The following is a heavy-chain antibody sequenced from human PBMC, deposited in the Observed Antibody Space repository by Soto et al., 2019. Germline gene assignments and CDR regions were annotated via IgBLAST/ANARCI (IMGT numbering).Heavy chain of an antibody. CDR1: GGSFSGYY. D-gene: IGHD6-19*01. Sequence: SETLSLTCAVYGGSFSGYYWSWIRQPPGKGLEWIGEINHSGSTNYNPSLKSRVTISVDTSKNQFSLKLSSVTAADTAVYYCGREYNSAPDPWGQGTLVTVS. CDR2: INHSGST. J-gene: IGHJ5*02. CDR3: GREYNSAPDP. V-gene: IGHV4-34*01.